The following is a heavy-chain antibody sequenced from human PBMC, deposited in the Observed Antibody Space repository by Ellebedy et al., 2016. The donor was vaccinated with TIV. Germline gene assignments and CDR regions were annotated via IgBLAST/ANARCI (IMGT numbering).Heavy chain of an antibody. CDR1: GFTFSTYG. V-gene: IGHV3-21*04. J-gene: IGHJ5*02. CDR2: ISGSGGST. CDR3: ATLGLVGALGDWFDP. D-gene: IGHD1-26*01. Sequence: GESLKISCAASGFTFSTYGMHWVLQAPGKGLEWVSAISGSGGSTYYANSVKGRFTISRDNAENSLYLQMNIPGTEETAIYYCATLGLVGALGDWFDPWGQGTLVTVSS.